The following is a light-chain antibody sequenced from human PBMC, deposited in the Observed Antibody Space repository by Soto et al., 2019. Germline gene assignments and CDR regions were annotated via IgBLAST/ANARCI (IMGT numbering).Light chain of an antibody. J-gene: IGLJ7*01. Sequence: QSALTQPRSVSGSPGESVTISCSGTSSDVGSYNYVSWYQQYPGKAPKVVIYDVSERPSEVPVRFSGSKSGNTASLTISGLQAEDEAEYFCCSHSGSDSLLFGGGTQLTVL. CDR3: CSHSGSDSLL. CDR2: DVS. CDR1: SSDVGSYNY. V-gene: IGLV2-11*01.